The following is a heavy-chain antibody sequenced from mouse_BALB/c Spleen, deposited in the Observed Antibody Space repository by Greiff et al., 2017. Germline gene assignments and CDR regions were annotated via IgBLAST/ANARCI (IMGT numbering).Heavy chain of an antibody. D-gene: IGHD1-1*01. CDR1: GDSITSGY. J-gene: IGHJ1*01. Sequence: VQLQQSGPSLVKPSQTLSLTCSVTGDSITSGYWNWIRKFPGNKLEYMGYISYSGSTYYNPSLKSRISITRDTSKNQYYLQLNSVTTEDTATYYCAISSYYCSRYWYFDVWGAGTTVTVSS. CDR3: AISSYYCSRYWYFDV. CDR2: ISYSGST. V-gene: IGHV3-8*02.